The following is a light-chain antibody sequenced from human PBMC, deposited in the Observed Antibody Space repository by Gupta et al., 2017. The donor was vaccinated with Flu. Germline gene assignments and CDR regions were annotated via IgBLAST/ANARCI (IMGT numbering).Light chain of an antibody. CDR3: QQRRSWPIT. CDR2: DAS. Sequence: ENLFTQCPATLSFSLGERATLSCGASQSVDSYLAWYQQKPGQAPRLLIYDASNRATGIPARFSGSGSGTDFTLTISSLEPEDFALYYCQQRRSWPITFGQGTRLEIK. V-gene: IGKV3-11*01. CDR1: QSVDSY. J-gene: IGKJ5*01.